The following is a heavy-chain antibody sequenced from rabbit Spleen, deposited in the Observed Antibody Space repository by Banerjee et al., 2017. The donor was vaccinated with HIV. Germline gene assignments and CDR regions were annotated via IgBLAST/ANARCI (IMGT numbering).Heavy chain of an antibody. Sequence: QSLEESGGDLVKPGASLTLTCKASGLDFSSSYWICWVRQAPGKGLEWIGCIGTVSGTWYASWVNGRFTISRSTSLNTVTLQLTSLTAADTATYFCARDAGSGAYIDVDFDLWGQGTLVTVS. CDR2: IGTVSGT. J-gene: IGHJ4*01. CDR3: ARDAGSGAYIDVDFDL. V-gene: IGHV1S43*01. CDR1: GLDFSSSYW. D-gene: IGHD8-1*01.